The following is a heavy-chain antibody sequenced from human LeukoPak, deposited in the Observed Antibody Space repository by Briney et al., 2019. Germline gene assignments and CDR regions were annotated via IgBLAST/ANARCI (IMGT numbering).Heavy chain of an antibody. J-gene: IGHJ4*02. CDR2: ISSSGSTI. Sequence: GGSLRLSCAASGFTFSSYEMNWVRQAPGKGLEWVSYISSSGSTIYYADSVKGRFTISRDNAKNSLYFQMNSLRAEDTAVYYCARSPVGPTKFEQWGQGTLVTVSS. CDR3: ARSPVGPTKFEQ. V-gene: IGHV3-48*03. D-gene: IGHD1-26*01. CDR1: GFTFSSYE.